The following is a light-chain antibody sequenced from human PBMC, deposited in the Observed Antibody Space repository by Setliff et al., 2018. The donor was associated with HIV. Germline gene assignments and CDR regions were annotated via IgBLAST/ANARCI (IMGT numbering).Light chain of an antibody. Sequence: QSALTQPASVSGSPGQSITISCTGTSSDVGNYNVVSWYQQHPGKAPKLMIYEVSHRPSGVSSRFSGSKSGTTASLTISGLQAGDEADYYCSSYTSRSIYVFGTGTKVTVL. J-gene: IGLJ1*01. CDR1: SSDVGNYNV. V-gene: IGLV2-14*02. CDR2: EVS. CDR3: SSYTSRSIYV.